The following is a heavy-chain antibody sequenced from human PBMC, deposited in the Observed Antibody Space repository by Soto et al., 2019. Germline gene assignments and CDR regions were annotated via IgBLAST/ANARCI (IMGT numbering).Heavy chain of an antibody. J-gene: IGHJ4*02. CDR2: INAGNGNT. V-gene: IGHV1-3*01. Sequence: GASVKVSFKASGSTFTSYAMHWVRQAPGQRLEWMGWINAGNGNTKYSQKFQGRVTITRDTSASTAYMELSSLRSEDTAVYYCARDFRYYYDSSGSWGQGTLVTVSS. CDR3: ARDFRYYYDSSGS. D-gene: IGHD3-22*01. CDR1: GSTFTSYA.